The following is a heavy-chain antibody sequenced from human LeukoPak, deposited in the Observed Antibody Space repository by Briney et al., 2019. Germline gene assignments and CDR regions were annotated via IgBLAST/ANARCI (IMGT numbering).Heavy chain of an antibody. V-gene: IGHV5-51*01. J-gene: IGHJ4*02. D-gene: IGHD3-9*01. CDR2: IYPGDSDT. CDR1: GYIFSTYW. CDR3: AKPPFQAGIGYFDWYRE. Sequence: GESLKISCQGFGYIFSTYWIGWVRQMPGKGLEWMGIIYPGDSDTRYSPSFQGQVTISADKSISTAYLQMNSLRAEDTAVYYCAKPPFQAGIGYFDWYREWGQGTLVTVSS.